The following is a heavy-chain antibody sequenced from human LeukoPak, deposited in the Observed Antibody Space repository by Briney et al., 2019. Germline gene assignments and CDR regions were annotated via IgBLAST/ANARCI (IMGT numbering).Heavy chain of an antibody. J-gene: IGHJ4*02. D-gene: IGHD5-12*01. CDR3: ARAPVATPSEFDY. V-gene: IGHV4-31*11. Sequence: SQTLSLTCAVSGDSISSGGYWWSWIRQHPGKDPEWIGYISYGGNTYYNPSLKSRVAISADTPKSQFSLKLGSTTAADTAGYYCARAPVATPSEFDYWGQGTLVTVSS. CDR1: GDSISSGGYW. CDR2: ISYGGNT.